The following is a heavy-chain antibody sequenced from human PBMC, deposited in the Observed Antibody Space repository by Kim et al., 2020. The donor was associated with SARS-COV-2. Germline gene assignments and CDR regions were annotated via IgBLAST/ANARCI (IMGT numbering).Heavy chain of an antibody. CDR2: ISGSGGST. J-gene: IGHJ4*02. Sequence: GGSLRLSCAASGFTFSSYAMSWVRQAPGKGLEWVSAISGSGGSTYYADSVKGRFTISRDNSKNTLYLQMNSLRAEDTAVYYCAKDPRRYSSSSVGFDYWGQGTLVTVSS. CDR1: GFTFSSYA. V-gene: IGHV3-23*01. D-gene: IGHD6-6*01. CDR3: AKDPRRYSSSSVGFDY.